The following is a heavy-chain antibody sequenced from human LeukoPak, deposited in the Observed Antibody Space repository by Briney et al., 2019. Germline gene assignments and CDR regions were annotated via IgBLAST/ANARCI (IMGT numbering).Heavy chain of an antibody. Sequence: SETLSLTCTVSGGSISPYYWSWIRQPPRKGLEWIAYIYYSGTTKYNPSLRSRATISVDTSKSQFSLKLTSVTAADTAVYYCVRETPSSGYFDYWGQGTLVTVSS. CDR2: IYYSGTT. CDR3: VRETPSSGYFDY. D-gene: IGHD3-3*01. CDR1: GGSISPYY. J-gene: IGHJ4*02. V-gene: IGHV4-59*01.